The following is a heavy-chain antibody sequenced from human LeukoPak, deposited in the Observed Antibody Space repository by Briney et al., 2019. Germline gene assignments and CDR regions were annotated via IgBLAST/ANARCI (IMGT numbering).Heavy chain of an antibody. V-gene: IGHV1-2*02. J-gene: IGHJ4*02. CDR3: ARESRITMVRGALNY. CDR1: GCTFTGYY. Sequence: ASVKVSCKASGCTFTGYYMHWVRQAPGQGLEWMGWINPNSGGTNYAQKFQGRVTMTRDTSISTAYMELSRLRSDDTAVYYCARESRITMVRGALNYWGQGTLVTVSS. CDR2: INPNSGGT. D-gene: IGHD3-10*01.